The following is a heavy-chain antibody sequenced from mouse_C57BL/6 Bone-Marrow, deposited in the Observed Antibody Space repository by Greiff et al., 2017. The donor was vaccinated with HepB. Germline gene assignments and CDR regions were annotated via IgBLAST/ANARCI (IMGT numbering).Heavy chain of an antibody. CDR2: IYPGDGDT. D-gene: IGHD2-3*01. V-gene: IGHV1-82*01. CDR3: ARSPGYYY. CDR1: GYAFSSSW. Sequence: QVQLQQSGPELVKPGASVKISCKASGYAFSSSWMNWVKQRPGTGLEWIGRIYPGDGDTNYNGKFKGKATLTADKSSSTAYMQLSSLTSEDSAVYFCARSPGYYYGGQGTTLTVSS. J-gene: IGHJ2*01.